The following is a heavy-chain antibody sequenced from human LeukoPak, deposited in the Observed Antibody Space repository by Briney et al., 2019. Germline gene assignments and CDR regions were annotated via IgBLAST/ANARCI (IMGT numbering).Heavy chain of an antibody. Sequence: SETLSLTCTVSGGSISSYYWSWIRQPPGKGLEWIGYIYYSGSTKYNPSLKSRVTISVDTSKNQFSLKLRSATAADTAVYYCARTWIPVPFDYWGQGTLVTVSS. J-gene: IGHJ4*02. CDR3: ARTWIPVPFDY. V-gene: IGHV4-59*08. CDR1: GGSISSYY. D-gene: IGHD5-18*01. CDR2: IYYSGST.